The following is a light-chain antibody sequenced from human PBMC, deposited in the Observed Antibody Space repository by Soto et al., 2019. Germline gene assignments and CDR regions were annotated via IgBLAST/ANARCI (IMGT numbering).Light chain of an antibody. V-gene: IGKV3-20*01. CDR3: QKYGGSPWT. J-gene: IGKJ1*01. CDR2: GES. Sequence: EIVLTHSPGTLSLSPGERSTLSCRASQSVSSSYLAWYQQKPGQAPRLXIYGESRRATGIADRFSGSGSGTDLNLTISRLDPEDFAVYYCQKYGGSPWTFGQGTKVDIK. CDR1: QSVSSSY.